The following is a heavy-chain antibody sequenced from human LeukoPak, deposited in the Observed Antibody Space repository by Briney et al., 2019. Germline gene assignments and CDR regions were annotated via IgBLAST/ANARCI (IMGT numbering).Heavy chain of an antibody. J-gene: IGHJ4*02. CDR2: IYTSGST. CDR1: GGSISSYY. D-gene: IGHD3-10*01. CDR3: ARDHAVRGGTWIDY. Sequence: SEXLSLTCTVSGGSISSYYWSWIRQPAGKGLEWIGRIYTSGSTNYNPSLKSRVTMSVDTSKNQFSLKLSSVTAADTAVYYCARDHAVRGGTWIDYWGQGTLVTVSS. V-gene: IGHV4-4*07.